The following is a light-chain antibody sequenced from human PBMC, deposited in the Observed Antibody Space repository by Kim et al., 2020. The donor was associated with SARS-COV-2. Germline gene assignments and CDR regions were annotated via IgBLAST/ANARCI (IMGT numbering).Light chain of an antibody. CDR2: GDQ. CDR1: GGSIATDF. J-gene: IGLJ2*01. CDR3: QSYDDSRWV. V-gene: IGLV6-57*01. Sequence: NSMLTQPPSVTESPGKTVILTCIRSGGSIATDFVQWFQQRPGSPPTTVIFGDQQRPSGVPDRFSGSVDSSSNSASLTFSGLKTEDGADYYCQSYDDSRWVFGGGTQLTVL.